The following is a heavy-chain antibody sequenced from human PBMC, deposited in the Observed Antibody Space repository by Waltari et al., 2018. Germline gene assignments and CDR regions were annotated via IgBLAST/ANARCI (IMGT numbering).Heavy chain of an antibody. CDR1: GIIFNNFA. V-gene: IGHV3-23*01. Sequence: EVQLLESGGGLVQPGGSLRLSCAASGIIFNNFAINWVRLSPGTGLQWGSAIMVSDGTYYADSVKGRFTVSRDTSKNTVYLQMSDLRGEDTAIYYCATPFYNWYDPLHSWGQGTLVAVSS. CDR2: IMVSDGT. CDR3: ATPFYNWYDPLHS. J-gene: IGHJ4*02. D-gene: IGHD1-20*01.